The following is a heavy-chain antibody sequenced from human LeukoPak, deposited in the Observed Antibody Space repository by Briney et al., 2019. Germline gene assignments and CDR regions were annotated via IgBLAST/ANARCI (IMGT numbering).Heavy chain of an antibody. D-gene: IGHD6-19*01. V-gene: IGHV1-2*02. CDR3: ARDEGSGWYPILYYFDY. J-gene: IGHJ4*02. CDR1: GYTFTGYY. CDR2: INPNSGGT. Sequence: ASVKVSCKASGYTFTGYYMRWVRQAPGQGLEWLGWINPNSGGTNYAQKFQGRVTMTRDTSISTAYMELSRLRSDDTAVYYCARDEGSGWYPILYYFDYWGQGTLVTVSS.